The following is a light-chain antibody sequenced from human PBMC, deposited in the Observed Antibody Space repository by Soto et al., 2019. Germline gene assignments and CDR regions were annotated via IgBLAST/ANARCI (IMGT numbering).Light chain of an antibody. CDR2: GAS. CDR1: QSVSSN. Sequence: EILMTQSPATLSVSPGERATLSCGASQSVSSNLAWYQQKPGQAPRLLIYGASTRATGIPARFSGSGSGTEFTLTISSLQSEDFAAYYCQQYNNWHTLTFGGGTKVDI. J-gene: IGKJ4*01. CDR3: QQYNNWHTLT. V-gene: IGKV3-15*01.